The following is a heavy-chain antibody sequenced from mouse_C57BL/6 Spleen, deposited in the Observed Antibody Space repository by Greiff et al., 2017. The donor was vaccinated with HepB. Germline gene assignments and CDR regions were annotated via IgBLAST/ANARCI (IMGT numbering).Heavy chain of an antibody. CDR2: IWSGGST. CDR1: GFSLTSYG. Sequence: QVQLQQSGPGLVQPSQCLSITCTVSGFSLTSYGVHWVRQSPGKGLEWLGVIWSGGSTDYNAAFISRLSISKDNSKSQVFFKMNSLQADDTAIYYCARMDYSNYSFDYWGQGTTLTVSS. CDR3: ARMDYSNYSFDY. D-gene: IGHD2-5*01. V-gene: IGHV2-2*01. J-gene: IGHJ2*01.